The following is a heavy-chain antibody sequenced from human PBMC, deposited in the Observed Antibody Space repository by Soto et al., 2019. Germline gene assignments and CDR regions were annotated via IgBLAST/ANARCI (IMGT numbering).Heavy chain of an antibody. CDR1: GGSFSGYY. D-gene: IGHD3-10*01. CDR3: ARGRGSGSRYYYYYGMDV. J-gene: IGHJ6*02. V-gene: IGHV4-34*01. CDR2: INHSGST. Sequence: ASETLSLTCAVYGGSFSGYYWSWIRQPPGKGLEWIGEINHSGSTNYNPSLKSRVTISVDTSKNQFSLKLSSVTAADTAVYYCARGRGSGSRYYYYYGMDVWGQGTTVTVSS.